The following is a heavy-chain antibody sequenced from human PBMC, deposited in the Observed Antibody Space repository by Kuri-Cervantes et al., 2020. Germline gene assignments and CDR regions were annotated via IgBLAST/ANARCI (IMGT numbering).Heavy chain of an antibody. Sequence: GESLKISCAASGFTFSSYGMHWVRQAPGKGLEWVAVISYDGSNKYYADSAKGRFTISRDNSKNTLYLQMNSLRAEDTAVYYCARGGDSSLDYWGQGTLVTSYS. CDR3: ARGGDSSLDY. CDR2: ISYDGSNK. CDR1: GFTFSSYG. D-gene: IGHD3-22*01. V-gene: IGHV3-30*03. J-gene: IGHJ4*02.